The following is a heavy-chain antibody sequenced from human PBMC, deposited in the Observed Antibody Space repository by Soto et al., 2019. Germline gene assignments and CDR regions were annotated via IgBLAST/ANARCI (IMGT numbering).Heavy chain of an antibody. Sequence: ASVKVSCKASGYTFTSYGISWVRQAPGQGLEWVGWISAYNGNTNYAQKLQGRVTMTTDTSTSTAYMELRSLRSDDTAVYYCARTAIFGVVIRPNPLNYFDYWGQGTLVTVSS. D-gene: IGHD3-3*01. CDR1: GYTFTSYG. J-gene: IGHJ4*02. CDR2: ISAYNGNT. V-gene: IGHV1-18*04. CDR3: ARTAIFGVVIRPNPLNYFDY.